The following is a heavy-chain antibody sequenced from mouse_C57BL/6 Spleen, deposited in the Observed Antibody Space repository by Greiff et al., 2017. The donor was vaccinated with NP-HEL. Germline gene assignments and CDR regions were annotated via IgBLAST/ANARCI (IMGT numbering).Heavy chain of an antibody. CDR2: INPSSGYT. CDR3: ARDPITTVVVDYYAFDY. CDR1: GYTFTSYT. V-gene: IGHV1-4*01. D-gene: IGHD1-1*01. J-gene: IGHJ4*01. Sequence: QVQLQQSGAELARPGASVKMSCKASGYTFTSYTMHWVKQRPGQGLEWIGYINPSSGYTKYTQKLKDKATVTAYKSSSTAYMQLSSLTSEDSAVYYCARDPITTVVVDYYAFDYWGQGTSVTVSS.